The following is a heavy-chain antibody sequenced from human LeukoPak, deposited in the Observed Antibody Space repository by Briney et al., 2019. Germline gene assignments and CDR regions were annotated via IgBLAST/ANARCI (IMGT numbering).Heavy chain of an antibody. CDR3: ARDHPGSAYYPGDFDY. D-gene: IGHD3-22*01. Sequence: GGSLRLSCAASGFTFSDYYMSWIRQAPGKGLEWVSYISSSSSYTNYADSVKGQFTISRDNAKNSLYLQMNSLRAEDTAVYYCARDHPGSAYYPGDFDYWGQGTPVTVSS. V-gene: IGHV3-11*05. J-gene: IGHJ4*02. CDR1: GFTFSDYY. CDR2: ISSSSSYT.